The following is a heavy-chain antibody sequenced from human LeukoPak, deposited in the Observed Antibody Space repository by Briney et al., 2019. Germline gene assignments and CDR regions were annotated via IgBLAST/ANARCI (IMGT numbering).Heavy chain of an antibody. V-gene: IGHV1-2*02. CDR3: AREYYDGNRRDYFDY. Sequence: GASVKVSCKASGYTFSGYYMNWVRQAPGQGLEWMGWINPNSGETNSAPKFQGRVTMTRDTSISTAYMELNSLRSDDTAVYYCAREYYDGNRRDYFDYWGQGTLVTVSS. CDR2: INPNSGET. D-gene: IGHD3-22*01. J-gene: IGHJ4*02. CDR1: GYTFSGYY.